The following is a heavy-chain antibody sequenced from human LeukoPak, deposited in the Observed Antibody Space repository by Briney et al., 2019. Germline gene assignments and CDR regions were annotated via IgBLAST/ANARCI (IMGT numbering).Heavy chain of an antibody. D-gene: IGHD7-27*01. CDR1: GFTFSSYN. J-gene: IGHJ4*02. CDR3: ARDTLGTPTD. V-gene: IGHV3-21*01. Sequence: PGGSLRLSCAASGFTFSSYNMNWVRQAPGKGLEWVSSISSSSNYIYYADSVKGRFTISRDNAKNSLYLQMNSLRAEDTAVYYCARDTLGTPTDWGQGTLVTVSS. CDR2: ISSSSNYI.